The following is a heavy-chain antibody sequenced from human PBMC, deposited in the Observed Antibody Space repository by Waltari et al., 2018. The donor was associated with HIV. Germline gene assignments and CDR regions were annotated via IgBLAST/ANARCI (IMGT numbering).Heavy chain of an antibody. D-gene: IGHD5-18*01. CDR2: ISSSSSYR. Sequence: EVQLVESGGGLVKPGGSLRLSCSASGFTFRTYSMNWVRQAPGKGLEWVSSISSSSSYRYYADSVKGRFTISRDNAKNSLYLQMSSLRAEDTAVYYCARDKALPYSSGYVGDNWGQGTLVTVSS. J-gene: IGHJ4*02. CDR1: GFTFRTYS. CDR3: ARDKALPYSSGYVGDN. V-gene: IGHV3-21*01.